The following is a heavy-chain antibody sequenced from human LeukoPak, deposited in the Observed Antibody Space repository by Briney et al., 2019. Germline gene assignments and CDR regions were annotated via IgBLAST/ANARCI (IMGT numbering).Heavy chain of an antibody. J-gene: IGHJ4*02. V-gene: IGHV3-72*01. CDR2: IRKKANSYNT. CDR1: GFTFSDHY. CDR3: VRSTTAVTPNCFDY. Sequence: QAGGSLRLSCAASGFTFSDHYMDWVRQAPGKGLEWVGRIRKKANSYNTDYAASAKGRFSISRDDSKNSLYLQMNSLQTEDTAVYYCVRSTTAVTPNCFDYWGQGTLVTVSS. D-gene: IGHD4-23*01.